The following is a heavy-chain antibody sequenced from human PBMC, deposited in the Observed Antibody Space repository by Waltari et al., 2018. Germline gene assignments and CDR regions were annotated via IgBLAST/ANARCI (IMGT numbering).Heavy chain of an antibody. CDR3: ATSGWYCFDY. Sequence: QVQLVQSGGGVVQPGTSPRLSCGASGSLVGHYGMYWVHQAPGKGREVVAAISTRGSDDAYGDAVEGRFTISRDNAKKSLYLQMNSLRAEDTAVYYCATSGWYCFDYWGQGTLVTVSS. CDR1: GSLVGHYG. CDR2: ISTRGSDD. D-gene: IGHD6-19*01. J-gene: IGHJ4*02. V-gene: IGHV3-30*03.